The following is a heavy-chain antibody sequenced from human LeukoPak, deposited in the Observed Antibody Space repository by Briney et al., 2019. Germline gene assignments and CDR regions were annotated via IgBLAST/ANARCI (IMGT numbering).Heavy chain of an antibody. Sequence: SETLSLTCTVSGGSISSYYWSWIRQPPGKGLEWIGYIYYSGSTNYNPSLKSRVTISVDTSKNQFSLKLSSVTAADTAVYYCARERSGWFGELSRAMRAFDIWGQGTMVTVSS. V-gene: IGHV4-59*12. CDR2: IYYSGST. CDR3: ARERSGWFGELSRAMRAFDI. D-gene: IGHD3-10*01. CDR1: GGSISSYY. J-gene: IGHJ3*02.